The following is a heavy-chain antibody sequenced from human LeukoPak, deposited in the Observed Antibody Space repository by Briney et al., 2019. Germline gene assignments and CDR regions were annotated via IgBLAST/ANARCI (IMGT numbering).Heavy chain of an antibody. Sequence: GGSLRLSCAASGFTFSSYGMSWVRQAPGKGLEWVANIKQDGSEKYYVDSVKGRFTISRDNAKNSLYLQMNSLRAEDTAVYYCARDNIVATMSWGQGTLVTVSS. D-gene: IGHD5-12*01. J-gene: IGHJ4*02. CDR3: ARDNIVATMS. CDR2: IKQDGSEK. V-gene: IGHV3-7*01. CDR1: GFTFSSYG.